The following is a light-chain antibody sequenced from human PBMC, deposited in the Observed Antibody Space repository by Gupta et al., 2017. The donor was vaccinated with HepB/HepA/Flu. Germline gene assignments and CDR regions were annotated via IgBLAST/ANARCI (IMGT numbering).Light chain of an antibody. CDR3: TQALQVPHT. V-gene: IGKV2-28*01. Sequence: EIMMTQSPLSMPVTPREPASISCRSSLSRLHTSGYNQLDWCLQKPGQSPQLLIYFGSTRASGVADRFSVSGSGTDFTLKISRVEAEDVGIYYCTQALQVPHTFGHGTKVDIK. CDR1: LSRLHTSGYNQ. J-gene: IGKJ3*01. CDR2: FGS.